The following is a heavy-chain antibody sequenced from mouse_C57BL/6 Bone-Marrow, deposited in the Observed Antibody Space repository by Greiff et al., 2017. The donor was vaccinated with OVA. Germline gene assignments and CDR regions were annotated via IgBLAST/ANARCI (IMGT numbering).Heavy chain of an antibody. J-gene: IGHJ3*01. Sequence: VQLQQSGAELVRPGASVKLSCTASGFNIKDDYMHWVKQRPEQGLEWIGWIDPKNGDTEYASKFQGKATITADTSSNTAYLQLSSLTSEDTAVYYCTTYYGSSFAYWGQGTLVTVSA. CDR3: TTYYGSSFAY. D-gene: IGHD1-1*01. CDR2: IDPKNGDT. V-gene: IGHV14-4*01. CDR1: GFNIKDDY.